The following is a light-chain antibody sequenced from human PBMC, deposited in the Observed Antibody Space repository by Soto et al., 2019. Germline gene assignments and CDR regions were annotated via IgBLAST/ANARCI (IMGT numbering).Light chain of an antibody. Sequence: EIVMTQSPATLSVSPGERATLSCRASQSVSTNLAWYQQKPGQGPRLLIFGASTRAIGIPARFSGSGSGTDFTLTISSLQPEDFGTYYCQQTDSFPITFGQGTRLEIK. J-gene: IGKJ5*01. CDR1: QSVSTN. CDR2: GAS. V-gene: IGKV3-15*01. CDR3: QQTDSFPIT.